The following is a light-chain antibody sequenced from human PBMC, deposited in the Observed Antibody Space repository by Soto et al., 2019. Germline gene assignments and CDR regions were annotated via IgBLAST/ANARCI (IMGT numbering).Light chain of an antibody. CDR1: ALPKQY. Sequence: SYELTQPRSVSVYPGQTARITCSGDALPKQYAYWYQQKPGQAPVVVIYKDSERPSGIPERLSGSSSGTIVTLTISGGEAEDGADYYCQSTDSSGTVVFGGGTKVTVL. J-gene: IGLJ2*01. CDR3: QSTDSSGTVV. V-gene: IGLV3-25*03. CDR2: KDS.